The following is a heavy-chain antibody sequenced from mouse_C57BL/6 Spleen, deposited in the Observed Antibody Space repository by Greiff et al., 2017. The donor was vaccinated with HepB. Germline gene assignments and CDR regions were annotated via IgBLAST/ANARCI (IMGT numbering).Heavy chain of an antibody. CDR1: GYAFTNYL. CDR2: INPGSGGT. CDR3: ARGGAVYGFFDY. J-gene: IGHJ2*01. Sequence: QVHVKQSGAELVRPGTSVKVSCKASGYAFTNYLIEWVKQRPGQGLEWIGVINPGSGGTNYNEKFKGKATLTADKSSSTAYMQLSSLTSEDSAVYFCARGGAVYGFFDYWGQGTTLTVSS. V-gene: IGHV1-54*01. D-gene: IGHD1-1*01.